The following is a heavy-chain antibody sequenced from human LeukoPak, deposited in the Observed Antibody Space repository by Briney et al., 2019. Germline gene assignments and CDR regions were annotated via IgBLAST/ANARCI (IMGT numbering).Heavy chain of an antibody. Sequence: GESLKISCKGSGYSFTSYWIGWVRQMPGKGLEWMGIIYPGDSDTRYSPSFQGQVTISADKSIGTAYLRWSSLKASDTAMYYCARYPVIAAAGTGVFDYWGQGTLVTVSS. CDR3: ARYPVIAAAGTGVFDY. D-gene: IGHD6-13*01. CDR2: IYPGDSDT. J-gene: IGHJ4*02. V-gene: IGHV5-51*01. CDR1: GYSFTSYW.